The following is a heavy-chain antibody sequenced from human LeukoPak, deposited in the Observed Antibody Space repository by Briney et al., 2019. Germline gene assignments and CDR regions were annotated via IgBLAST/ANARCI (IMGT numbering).Heavy chain of an antibody. J-gene: IGHJ4*02. CDR2: ISGSGGST. CDR3: AKDQRSMAATGYDY. V-gene: IGHV3-23*01. D-gene: IGHD6-13*01. CDR1: GFTFATYA. Sequence: AGSLRLSCAVSGFTFATYAMSWVRQAPGKGLDWVSTISGSGGSTYYADSVKGRFTISRDNSKNTLFLQMNSLRADDTAVYFCAKDQRSMAATGYDYWGQGTRVTVSS.